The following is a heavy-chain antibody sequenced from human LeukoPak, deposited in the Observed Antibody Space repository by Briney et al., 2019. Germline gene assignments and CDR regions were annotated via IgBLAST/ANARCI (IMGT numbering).Heavy chain of an antibody. Sequence: SETLSLTCTVSGGSISSYYWSWIRQPPGKGLEWIGYIYYSGSTNYNPSLKSRVTISVDTSKNQFSLKLSSVTAADTAVYYCARGVYKNGYSSGWNRGNIWGYYFDYWGQGTLVTVSS. CDR3: ARGVYKNGYSSGWNRGNIWGYYFDY. D-gene: IGHD6-19*01. CDR2: IYYSGST. V-gene: IGHV4-59*01. J-gene: IGHJ4*02. CDR1: GGSISSYY.